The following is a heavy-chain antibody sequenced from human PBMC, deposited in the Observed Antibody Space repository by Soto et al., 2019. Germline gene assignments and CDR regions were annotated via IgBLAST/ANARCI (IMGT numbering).Heavy chain of an antibody. CDR1: GFTLSSYE. J-gene: IGHJ3*02. D-gene: IGHD2-2*01. V-gene: IGHV3-13*01. CDR3: ARMSGLGYCSSTSCGAFDI. Sequence: AGSVRLSGASSGFTLSSYEMPGARQATGKGLEWVSAIGTAGDTYYPGSVKGRFTISRENAKNSLYLQMTSLRAGDTAVYYCARMSGLGYCSSTSCGAFDIWGKGTMVPV. CDR2: IGTAGDT.